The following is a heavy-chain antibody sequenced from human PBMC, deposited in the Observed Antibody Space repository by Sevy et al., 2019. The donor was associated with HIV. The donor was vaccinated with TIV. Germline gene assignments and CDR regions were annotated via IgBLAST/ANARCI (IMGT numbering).Heavy chain of an antibody. CDR2: IRQDGNEI. CDR1: GFTFHTYW. J-gene: IGHJ4*02. CDR3: ARRYFDV. V-gene: IGHV3-7*01. Sequence: GGSLRLYCAASGFTFHTYWMQWVRQAPGKGLEWVANIRQDGNEIYYADSVKGRFTISRDNAMQSLHLEMNNLRVEDSGIYYCARRYFDVWGQGTLVTVSS. D-gene: IGHD3-16*02.